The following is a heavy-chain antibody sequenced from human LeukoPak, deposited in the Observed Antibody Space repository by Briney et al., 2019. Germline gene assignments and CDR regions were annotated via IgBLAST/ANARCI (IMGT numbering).Heavy chain of an antibody. D-gene: IGHD6-6*01. CDR1: GGSISSYY. CDR2: IYYSGST. CDR3: ARGGVYSSSSLDTFDY. Sequence: SETLSLTCTVSGGSISSYYWSWIRQPPGKGLEWIGYIYYSGSTNYNPSLKSRVTISVDTSKNQFSLKLSSVTAADTAVYYCARGGVYSSSSLDTFDYWGQGTLVTVSS. J-gene: IGHJ4*02. V-gene: IGHV4-59*01.